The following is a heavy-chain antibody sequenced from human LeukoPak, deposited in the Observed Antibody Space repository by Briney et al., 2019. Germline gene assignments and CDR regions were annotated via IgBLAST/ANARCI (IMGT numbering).Heavy chain of an antibody. CDR1: GGSISSNPYF. D-gene: IGHD6-25*01. Sequence: SETLSLTCTVSGGSISSNPYFWGWIRQPPGRGLEWIGYVYYSGSTNYNPSLEGRFTIFLDTSKNQFSLKLSSLTAADTGVYYCARHGSGRAATRWFDPWGQGTLVTVSS. J-gene: IGHJ5*02. V-gene: IGHV4-39*01. CDR3: ARHGSGRAATRWFDP. CDR2: VYYSGST.